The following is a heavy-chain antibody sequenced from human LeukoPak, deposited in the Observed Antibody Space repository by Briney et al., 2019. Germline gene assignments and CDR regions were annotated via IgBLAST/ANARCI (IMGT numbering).Heavy chain of an antibody. CDR1: GCTFTSYS. J-gene: IGHJ4*02. V-gene: IGHV1-69*05. D-gene: IGHD4-23*01. Sequence: GASVKVSCKASGCTFTSYSIHWVRQAPGQGLEWMGGIIPIFGAANYAQKFQGRVTITTDESTCTAYMELSRLRSEDTAVYYCARGARYNGGFCGWGQGITVTV. CDR3: ARGARYNGGFCG. CDR2: IIPIFGAA.